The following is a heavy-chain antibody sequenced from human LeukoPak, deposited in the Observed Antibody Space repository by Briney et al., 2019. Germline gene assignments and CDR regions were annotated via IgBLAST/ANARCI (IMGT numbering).Heavy chain of an antibody. CDR3: ARDKVEMATIFDY. J-gene: IGHJ4*02. CDR1: GYTFTSHG. Sequence: GASVKVSCKASGYTFTSHGISWLRQAPGQGLEWMGWISGYNGNTNYAQKVQGRFTVTTDTSTSTAYMELRSLQSDDTAVYYCARDKVEMATIFDYWGQGTLVTVSS. CDR2: ISGYNGNT. D-gene: IGHD5-24*01. V-gene: IGHV1-18*01.